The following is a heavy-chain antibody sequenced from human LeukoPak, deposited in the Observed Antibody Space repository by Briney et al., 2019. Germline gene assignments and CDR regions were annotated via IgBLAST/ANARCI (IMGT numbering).Heavy chain of an antibody. Sequence: SETLSLTCTVSGGSISSSSYYWGWIRQPPGKWLGLIGSIYYSGCTYYNPSLKSRVTISVDTSKNQFSLKLSSVTAADTAVYYCAREGVSLYYYYGMDVWGQGTTVTVSS. CDR3: AREGVSLYYYYGMDV. J-gene: IGHJ6*02. V-gene: IGHV4-39*07. CDR1: GGSISSSSYY. CDR2: IYYSGCT.